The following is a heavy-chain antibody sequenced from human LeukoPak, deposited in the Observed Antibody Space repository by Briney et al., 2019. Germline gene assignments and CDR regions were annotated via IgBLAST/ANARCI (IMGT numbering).Heavy chain of an antibody. Sequence: SETLSLTCAVSGGSFSGYYWSWIRQPPGKGLEWIGEINHSGSTNYNPSLKSRVTISVDTSKNQFSLKLSSVTAADTAVYYCARGLKQWLRPYYYYMDVWGKGITVTVSS. CDR1: GGSFSGYY. V-gene: IGHV4-34*01. J-gene: IGHJ6*03. CDR3: ARGLKQWLRPYYYYMDV. CDR2: INHSGST. D-gene: IGHD6-19*01.